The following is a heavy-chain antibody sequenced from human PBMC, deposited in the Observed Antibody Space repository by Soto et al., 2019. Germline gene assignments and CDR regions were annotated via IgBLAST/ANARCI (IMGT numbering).Heavy chain of an antibody. D-gene: IGHD5-12*01. Sequence: QVQLVQSGAEVKKPGSSVKVSCKASGGTFSSYTISWVRQAPGQGLEWMGRIIPILGIANYAQKLQGRVTISADKSTCTAYMELISLRSEDSAVYYSARALSRGYDWVYYYGIDVWGQGTTVTVSS. CDR1: GGTFSSYT. CDR2: IIPILGIA. CDR3: ARALSRGYDWVYYYGIDV. J-gene: IGHJ6*02. V-gene: IGHV1-69*02.